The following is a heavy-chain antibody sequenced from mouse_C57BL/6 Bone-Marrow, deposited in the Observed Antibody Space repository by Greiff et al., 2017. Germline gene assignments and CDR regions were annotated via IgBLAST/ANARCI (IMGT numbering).Heavy chain of an antibody. D-gene: IGHD2-12*01. CDR1: GFTFSDYA. CDR2: ISGGSGNI. CDR3: ARVHYNYAGTWFDD. Sequence: DVHLVESGGGLVKPGGSLKLSCAASGFTFSDYAMYWVRQAPEKGLEWVAYISGGSGNIYYADTVKGRFTISSDNAKNTLFLQMSILTSEDTSMYYCARVHYNYAGTWFDDWGQGTTVTVSA. J-gene: IGHJ3*01. V-gene: IGHV5-17*01.